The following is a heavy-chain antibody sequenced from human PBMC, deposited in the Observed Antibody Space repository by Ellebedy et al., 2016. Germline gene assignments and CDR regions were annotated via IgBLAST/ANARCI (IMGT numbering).Heavy chain of an antibody. V-gene: IGHV1-24*01. D-gene: IGHD3-10*01. J-gene: IGHJ6*02. CDR3: ATYYYGSGSYYKRGMDV. CDR1: GYTLTELS. CDR2: FDPEDGET. Sequence: ASVKVSXXVSGYTLTELSMHWVRQAPRKGLEWMGGFDPEDGETIYAQKFQGRVTMTEDTSTDTAYMELSSLRSEDTAVYYCATYYYGSGSYYKRGMDVWGQGTTVTVSS.